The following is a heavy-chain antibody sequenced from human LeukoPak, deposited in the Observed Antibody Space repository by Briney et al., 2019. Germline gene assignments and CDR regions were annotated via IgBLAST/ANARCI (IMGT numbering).Heavy chain of an antibody. CDR1: GYAFTGYY. CDR3: ARKVDVWGSYRTFDY. V-gene: IGHV1-2*04. CDR2: INPNSGDT. D-gene: IGHD3-16*02. Sequence: ASVKVSCKASGYAFTGYYMHWVRQAPGQGLEWMGWINPNSGDTNYAQKFQGWVTMTRDTSISTAYMELSRLRSDDTAVYYCARKVDVWGSYRTFDYWGQGTLVTVSS. J-gene: IGHJ4*02.